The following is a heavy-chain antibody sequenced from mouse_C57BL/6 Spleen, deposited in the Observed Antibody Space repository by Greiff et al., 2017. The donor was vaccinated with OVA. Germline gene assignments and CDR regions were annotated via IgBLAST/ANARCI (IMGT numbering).Heavy chain of an antibody. Sequence: EVQLQESGPELVKPGASVKISCKASGYSFTGYYMNWVKQSPEKSLEWIGEINPSTGGTTYNQKFKAKATLTVDKSSSTAYMQLKSLTSEDSAVYYCARNYGSSYGWYFDVWGTGTTVTVSS. CDR2: INPSTGGT. V-gene: IGHV1-42*01. CDR1: GYSFTGYY. J-gene: IGHJ1*03. D-gene: IGHD1-1*01. CDR3: ARNYGSSYGWYFDV.